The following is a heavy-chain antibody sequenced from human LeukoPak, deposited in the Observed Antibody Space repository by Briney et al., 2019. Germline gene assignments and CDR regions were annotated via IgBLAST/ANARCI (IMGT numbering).Heavy chain of an antibody. J-gene: IGHJ6*02. CDR1: GFTFSSYE. CDR3: ANSRANYYYGMDV. V-gene: IGHV3-48*03. Sequence: GGSLRLSCAASGFTFSSYEMNWVRQAPGKGLEGVSYISSSGSTIYYADSVKGRFTISRDNAKNSLYLQMNSLRAEDTAVYYCANSRANYYYGMDVWGQGTTVTVSS. D-gene: IGHD2-15*01. CDR2: ISSSGSTI.